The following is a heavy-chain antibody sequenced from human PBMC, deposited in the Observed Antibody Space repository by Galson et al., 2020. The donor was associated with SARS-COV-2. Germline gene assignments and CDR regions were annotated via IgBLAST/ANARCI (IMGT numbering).Heavy chain of an antibody. Sequence: SETLSLTCTVSGGSISSYYWSWIRQPPGKGLEWIGYIYYSGSTNYNPSLKSRVTISVDTSKNQFSLKLSSVTAADTAVYYCARSRVGYSYGYLLDYWGQGTLVTVSS. CDR3: ARSRVGYSYGYLLDY. CDR2: IYYSGST. D-gene: IGHD5-18*01. J-gene: IGHJ4*02. CDR1: GGSISSYY. V-gene: IGHV4-59*13.